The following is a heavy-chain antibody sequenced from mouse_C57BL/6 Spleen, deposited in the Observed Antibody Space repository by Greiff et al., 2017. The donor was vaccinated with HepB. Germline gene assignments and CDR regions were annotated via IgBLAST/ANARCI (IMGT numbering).Heavy chain of an antibody. V-gene: IGHV1-9*01. J-gene: IGHJ3*01. CDR3: ARRVYYDYDSGFAY. D-gene: IGHD2-4*01. CDR2: ILPGSGST. CDR1: GYTFTGYW. Sequence: VQRVESGAELMKPGASVKLSCKATGYTFTGYWIEWVKQRPGHGLEWIGEILPGSGSTNYNEKFKGKATFTADTSSNTAYMQLSSLTTEDSAIYYCARRVYYDYDSGFAYWGQGTLVTVSA.